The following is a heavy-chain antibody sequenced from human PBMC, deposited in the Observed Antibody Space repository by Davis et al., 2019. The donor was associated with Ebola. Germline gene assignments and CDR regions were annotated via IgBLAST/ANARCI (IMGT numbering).Heavy chain of an antibody. Sequence: GESLKISCAASGFTFTTAWMSWVRQAPGKGLEWVGRIKSKISGGTINYAAPVKGRFTISRDNSKNTLYLQMSSLRAEDTAVYYCVKGGNSRGNWFDPWGQGTLVTVSS. CDR2: IKSKISGGTI. CDR1: GFTFTTAW. D-gene: IGHD6-13*01. CDR3: VKGGNSRGNWFDP. V-gene: IGHV3-15*05. J-gene: IGHJ5*02.